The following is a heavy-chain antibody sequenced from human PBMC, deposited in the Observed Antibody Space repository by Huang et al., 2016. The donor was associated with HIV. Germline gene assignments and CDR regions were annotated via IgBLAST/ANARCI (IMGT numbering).Heavy chain of an antibody. D-gene: IGHD3-16*01. CDR2: INPGDNSK. CDR3: ARSGGAYTDNWLDH. Sequence: VQLVQSGAAEKKPGASVKVFCKASGYTFSSNYIHWVRQAPGLGFEWMGIINPGDNSKTFAPKFRGRLTMTRDTSTSTVYMELNSLTSHDTAVYYCARSGGAYTDNWLDHWGQGTLVTVSS. J-gene: IGHJ5*02. V-gene: IGHV1-46*01. CDR1: GYTFSSNY.